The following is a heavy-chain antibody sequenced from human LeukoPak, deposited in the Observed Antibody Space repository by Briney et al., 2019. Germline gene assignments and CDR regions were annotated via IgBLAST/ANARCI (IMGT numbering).Heavy chain of an antibody. J-gene: IGHJ5*02. V-gene: IGHV1-8*01. CDR3: ARAQYYYGSGSYYTLNP. CDR1: GYTFTSYD. Sequence: ASVKVSCKASGYTFTSYDINWVRQATGQGLEWMGWMNPNSGNTGYAQKFQGRVTMTRNTSISTAYMELSSLRSEDTAVYYCARAQYYYGSGSYYTLNPWGQGTLVTVSS. CDR2: MNPNSGNT. D-gene: IGHD3-10*01.